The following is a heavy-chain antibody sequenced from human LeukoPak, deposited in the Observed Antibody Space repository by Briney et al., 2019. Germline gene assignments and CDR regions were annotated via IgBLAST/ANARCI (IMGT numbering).Heavy chain of an antibody. Sequence: QPGGSLRLSCAASGFTFSSYDMHWVRQDTGKGLGWVSAIGTAGDTYYPGSVKGRFTISRENAKNSLYLQMNSLGAEDTAVYYCARGTIAVAGTYLGYDYYGMDVWGQGTTVTVSS. D-gene: IGHD6-19*01. V-gene: IGHV3-13*01. CDR1: GFTFSSYD. CDR2: IGTAGDT. CDR3: ARGTIAVAGTYLGYDYYGMDV. J-gene: IGHJ6*02.